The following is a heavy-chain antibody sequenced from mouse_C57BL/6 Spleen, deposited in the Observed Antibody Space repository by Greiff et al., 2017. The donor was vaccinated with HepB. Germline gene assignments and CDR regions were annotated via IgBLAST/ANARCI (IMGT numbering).Heavy chain of an antibody. CDR2: IYPRDGST. CDR3: ARAGIYDGPTWFAY. V-gene: IGHV1-85*01. Sequence: QVQLKQSGPELVKPGASVKLSCKASGYTFTSYDINWVKQRPGQGLEWIGWIYPRDGSTKYNEKFKGKATLTVDTSSSTAYMELHSLTSEDSAVYFCARAGIYDGPTWFAYWGQGTLVTVSA. J-gene: IGHJ3*01. CDR1: GYTFTSYD. D-gene: IGHD2-3*01.